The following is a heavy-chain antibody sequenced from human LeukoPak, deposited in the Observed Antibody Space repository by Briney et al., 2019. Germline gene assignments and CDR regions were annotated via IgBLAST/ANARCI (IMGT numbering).Heavy chain of an antibody. D-gene: IGHD3-3*01. CDR1: VFTFISYA. J-gene: IGHJ3*02. CDR3: ARDYDCWRGKDAFDI. V-gene: IGHV3-30*04. Sequence: GGSLRLSSAASVFTFISYAIHWVREALGKGLEWGAVISYDGSNKYYADSVKGRFTISRDNSKNTLYLQVNSLRAEDTAVYYCARDYDCWRGKDAFDIWGQGTMVTVSS. CDR2: ISYDGSNK.